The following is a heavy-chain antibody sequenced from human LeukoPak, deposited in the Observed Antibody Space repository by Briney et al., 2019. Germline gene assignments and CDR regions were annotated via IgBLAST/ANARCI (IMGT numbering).Heavy chain of an antibody. CDR2: IKYDGSEK. CDR1: GFSFSTHW. Sequence: PGGPLRLSCAASGFSFSTHWMSWVRLAPGKGPEWVANIKYDGSEKYYVDSVKGRFTISRDNSKNTLYLQMNSLRAEDTAVYYCAKDKYSPNINNWFDPWGQGTLVTVSS. CDR3: AKDKYSPNINNWFDP. J-gene: IGHJ5*02. V-gene: IGHV3-7*03. D-gene: IGHD5-18*01.